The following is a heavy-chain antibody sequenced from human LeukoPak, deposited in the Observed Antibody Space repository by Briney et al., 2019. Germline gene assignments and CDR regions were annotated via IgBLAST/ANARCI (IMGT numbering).Heavy chain of an antibody. CDR2: IRYDGSNK. V-gene: IGHV3-30*02. J-gene: IGHJ4*02. CDR3: AKDRSSSNWYYFDY. Sequence: PGGSLRLSCAASGFTFSSYAMRWVRQAPGKGLEWVAFIRYDGSNKYYADSVKGRFTISRDNSKNTLYLQMNSLRPEDTAVYYCAKDRSSSNWYYFDYWGQGTLVTVSS. D-gene: IGHD6-13*01. CDR1: GFTFSSYA.